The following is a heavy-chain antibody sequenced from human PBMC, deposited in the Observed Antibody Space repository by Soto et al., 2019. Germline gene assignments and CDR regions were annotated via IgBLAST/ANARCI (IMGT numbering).Heavy chain of an antibody. Sequence: EVQLVESGGGLIQPGGSLRLSCAASGFTVSSNYMSWVRQAPGKGLEWVSVIYSGGSTYYADSVKGRFTISRDNSMTTLYLEVTSLRAEDTAVYYCARDSSSPPIGYSSRWPDAFDIWGQGTMVTVSS. CDR3: ARDSSSPPIGYSSRWPDAFDI. CDR2: IYSGGST. CDR1: GFTVSSNY. V-gene: IGHV3-53*01. J-gene: IGHJ3*02. D-gene: IGHD6-13*01.